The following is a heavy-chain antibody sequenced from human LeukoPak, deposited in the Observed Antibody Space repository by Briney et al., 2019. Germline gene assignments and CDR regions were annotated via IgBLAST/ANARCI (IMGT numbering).Heavy chain of an antibody. V-gene: IGHV3-15*01. CDR2: IKSKTDGGTT. J-gene: IGHJ3*02. CDR1: GFTFSNAW. Sequence: GGSLRLSCAASGFTFSNAWMSWVRQAPGKGLEWVGRIKSKTDGGTTDYAAPVKGRFTISRDNSKNTLYLQMNSLRAEDTAVYYCARDQGGAFDIWGQGTMVTVSS. D-gene: IGHD2-15*01. CDR3: ARDQGGAFDI.